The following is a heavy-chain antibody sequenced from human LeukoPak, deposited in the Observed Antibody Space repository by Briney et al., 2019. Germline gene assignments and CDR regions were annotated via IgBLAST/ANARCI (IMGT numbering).Heavy chain of an antibody. CDR3: ARDRTSSSPTPLYYYYGMDV. CDR2: INHSGST. D-gene: IGHD6-6*01. J-gene: IGHJ6*02. V-gene: IGHV4-34*01. Sequence: SETLSLTCAVYGGSFSGYYWSWIRQPPGKGLEWIGEINHSGSTNYNPSLKSRVTISVDTSKNQFSLKLSSVTAADTAVYYCARDRTSSSPTPLYYYYGMDVWGQGTTVTVSS. CDR1: GGSFSGYY.